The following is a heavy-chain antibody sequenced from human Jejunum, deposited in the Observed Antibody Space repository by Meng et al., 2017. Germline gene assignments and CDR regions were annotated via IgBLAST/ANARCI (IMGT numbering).Heavy chain of an antibody. CDR1: GGPITSSNW. CDR3: ARFDISTAGRGDY. V-gene: IGHV4-4*02. CDR2: IFHSGST. J-gene: IGHJ4*02. Sequence: VQRQEVRPGRVKPSGTLSVPRYVSGGPITSSNWWGGVRQPPGKGLEWIGEIFHSGSTNYNPPLKSRVTIAVDKSKNQFSLKVTSVTAADTATYYCARFDISTAGRGDYWGQGILVTVSS. D-gene: IGHD6-13*01.